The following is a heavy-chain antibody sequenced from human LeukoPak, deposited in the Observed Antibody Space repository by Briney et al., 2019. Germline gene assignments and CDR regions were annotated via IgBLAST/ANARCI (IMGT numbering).Heavy chain of an antibody. CDR2: IIPIFATP. J-gene: IGHJ4*02. CDR1: GGSFSTYP. Sequence: GSSVKVSCKASGGSFSTYPITWVRQAPGQGLEWMGRIIPIFATPNYAQKFQGRVTFITDESTTTVYMELSSLRSDDTAVYYCARGRGSYFEDFDFWGQGTLVTVSS. D-gene: IGHD1-26*01. V-gene: IGHV1-69*05. CDR3: ARGRGSYFEDFDF.